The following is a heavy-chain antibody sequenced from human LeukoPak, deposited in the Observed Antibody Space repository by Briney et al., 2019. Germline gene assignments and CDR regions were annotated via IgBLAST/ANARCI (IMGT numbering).Heavy chain of an antibody. D-gene: IGHD4-23*01. CDR3: AGDRPLPDYGGHGEYYYYYYMDV. V-gene: IGHV1-18*01. CDR2: ISAYNGNT. CDR1: GYTFTSYG. J-gene: IGHJ6*03. Sequence: VASVKVSCKASGYTFTSYGISWVRQAPGQGLEWMGWISAYNGNTNYAQKLQGRVTMTTDTSTSTAYMELRSLRSDDTAVYYCAGDRPLPDYGGHGEYYYYYYMDVWGKGTTVTVSS.